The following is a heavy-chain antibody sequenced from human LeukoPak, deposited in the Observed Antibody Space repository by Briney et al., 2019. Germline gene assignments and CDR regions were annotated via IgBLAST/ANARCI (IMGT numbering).Heavy chain of an antibody. Sequence: SDTLSLTCTVSGASISSYYWSWIRQPPGKGLEWIGYIYYSGSTNYNPSLKSRVTISVDTSKNQFSLKLSSVTAADTAVYYCARAGGSQDNALDLDFWGQGTLVTVSS. CDR1: GASISSYY. CDR2: IYYSGST. V-gene: IGHV4-59*07. D-gene: IGHD1-26*01. J-gene: IGHJ4*02. CDR3: ARAGGSQDNALDLDF.